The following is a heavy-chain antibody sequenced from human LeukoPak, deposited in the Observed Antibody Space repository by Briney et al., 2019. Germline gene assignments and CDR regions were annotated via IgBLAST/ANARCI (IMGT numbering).Heavy chain of an antibody. J-gene: IGHJ4*02. D-gene: IGHD4-17*01. CDR3: ARPSYGDFSNFDY. Sequence: GGSLRLSCAASGFTFSSYGMYWVRQAPGKGLEWVAVISFDGSYKYYADFVKGRFTISRDNSKNILYLQMNSLRAEDTAVYYCARPSYGDFSNFDYWGQGTLVTVSS. CDR2: ISFDGSYK. CDR1: GFTFSSYG. V-gene: IGHV3-30*03.